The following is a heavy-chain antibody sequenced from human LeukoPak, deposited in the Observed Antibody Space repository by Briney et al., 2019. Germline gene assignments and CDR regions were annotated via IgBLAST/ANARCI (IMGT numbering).Heavy chain of an antibody. V-gene: IGHV4-59*01. CDR1: GGSISSYY. CDR2: IYYSGSP. D-gene: IGHD5-24*01. Sequence: SETLSLTCTVSGGSISSYYWNWIRQPPGKGLEWIGYIYYSGSPNYNPSLKSRVTISVDTSKNQFSLTLSSVTAADTAVYYCARAGRTDGYKSYFDYWGQGTLVTVSS. J-gene: IGHJ4*02. CDR3: ARAGRTDGYKSYFDY.